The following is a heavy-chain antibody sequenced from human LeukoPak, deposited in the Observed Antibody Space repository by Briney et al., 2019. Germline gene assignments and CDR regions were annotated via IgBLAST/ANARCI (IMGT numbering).Heavy chain of an antibody. CDR1: GDGVSSNNGA. CDR3: ARDERSSGWYTCDD. CDR2: TYYRSKWYS. V-gene: IGHV6-1*01. J-gene: IGHJ4*02. Sequence: SQTLSLTCAISGDGVSSNNGAWNWIRQSPSRGLEWLGRTYYRSKWYSDYAESMQGRMSIYPDTSNNQFTLQLNSVTPEDTAVSYCARDERSSGWYTCDDWGQGTLVTVSS. D-gene: IGHD6-19*01.